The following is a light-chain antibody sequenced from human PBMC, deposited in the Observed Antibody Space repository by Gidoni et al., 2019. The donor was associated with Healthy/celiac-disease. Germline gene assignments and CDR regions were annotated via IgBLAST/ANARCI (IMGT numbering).Light chain of an antibody. CDR3: SSYTSSSANYV. V-gene: IGLV2-14*01. J-gene: IGLJ1*01. CDR1: SRDVGGYNY. Sequence: QSALPQPASVSGSPGQSITISCTGTSRDVGGYNYVSWYQQHPGKAPNLMIYDVSNRPSGVSNRFSGSKSGNTASLTISGLQAEDEADYYCSSYTSSSANYVFGTGTKVTVL. CDR2: DVS.